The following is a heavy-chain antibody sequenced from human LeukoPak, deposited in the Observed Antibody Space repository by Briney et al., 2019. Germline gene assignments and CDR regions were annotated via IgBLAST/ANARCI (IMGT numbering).Heavy chain of an antibody. Sequence: PSETLSLTCTVSGGSISSGSYYWSWIRQPAGKGLEWIGRIYTYTSGSTNYNPSLKSRVTISLDTSKNQFSLKLSSVTAADTAAYYCARDLLTGYPGNWFDPWGQGTLVTVSS. D-gene: IGHD3-9*01. CDR1: GGSISSGSYY. CDR2: TYTSGST. CDR3: ARDLLTGYPGNWFDP. V-gene: IGHV4-61*02. J-gene: IGHJ5*02.